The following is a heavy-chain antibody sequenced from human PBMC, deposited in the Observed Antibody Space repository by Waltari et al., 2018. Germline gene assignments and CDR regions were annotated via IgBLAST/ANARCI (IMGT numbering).Heavy chain of an antibody. CDR1: GFTFSSYW. V-gene: IGHV3-7*01. CDR3: ARVVEQLVGPYYYYYYYMDV. J-gene: IGHJ6*03. CDR2: IKQDGSEK. D-gene: IGHD6-6*01. Sequence: GGSLRLSCAASGFTFSSYWMSWVRQAPGKGLEWVANIKQDGSEKYYVDSVKGRFTISRDNAKNSLYLQMNSLRAEDTAVYYCARVVEQLVGPYYYYYYYMDVWGKGTTVAVSS.